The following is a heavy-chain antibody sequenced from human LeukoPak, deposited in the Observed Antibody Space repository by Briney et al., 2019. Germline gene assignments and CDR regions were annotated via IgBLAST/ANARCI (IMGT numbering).Heavy chain of an antibody. CDR1: GGSISSGGYY. J-gene: IGHJ4*02. Sequence: SQTLSLTCTVSGGSISSGGYYWGWIRQHPGKGLEWIGYIYYSGSTYYNPSLKSRVTISVDTSKNQFSLKLSSVTAADTAVYYCAREVVVAGKGGFDYWGQGTLVTVSS. CDR3: AREVVVAGKGGFDY. CDR2: IYYSGST. D-gene: IGHD6-19*01. V-gene: IGHV4-31*03.